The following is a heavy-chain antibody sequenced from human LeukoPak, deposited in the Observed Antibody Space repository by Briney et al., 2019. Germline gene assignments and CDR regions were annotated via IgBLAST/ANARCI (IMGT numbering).Heavy chain of an antibody. D-gene: IGHD3-3*01. CDR1: GFTFSSYA. CDR3: AKDGYDFWSGQVSPYYYYGMDV. J-gene: IGHJ6*02. CDR2: ISGSGGST. Sequence: GGSLRLSSAASGFTFSSYAMSWVRQAPGKGLEWVSAISGSGGSTYYADSVKGRFTISRDNSKNTLYLQMNSLRAEDTAVYYCAKDGYDFWSGQVSPYYYYGMDVWGQGTTVTVSS. V-gene: IGHV3-23*01.